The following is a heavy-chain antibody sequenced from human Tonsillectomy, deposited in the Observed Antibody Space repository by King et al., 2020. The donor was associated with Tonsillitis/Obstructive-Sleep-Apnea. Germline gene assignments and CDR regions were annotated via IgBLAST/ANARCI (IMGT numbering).Heavy chain of an antibody. V-gene: IGHV4-39*01. D-gene: IGHD5-18*01. CDR1: GGSISSSSYY. Sequence: QLQESGPGLVKPSETLSLTCTVSGGSISSSSYYWGWIRQPPGKGLEWIGSLYYSGSTYYNPSLKSRVTISVDTSKNQFSLKLSSVTAADTAVYYCAGPRGYSYGYDYWGQGTLVTVSS. CDR3: AGPRGYSYGYDY. J-gene: IGHJ4*02. CDR2: LYYSGST.